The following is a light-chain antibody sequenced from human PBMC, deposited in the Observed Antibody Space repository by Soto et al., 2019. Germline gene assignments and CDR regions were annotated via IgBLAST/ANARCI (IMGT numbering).Light chain of an antibody. Sequence: QSVLTQPASVTGSPGQSITISCTGTSSDVGAYHYVSWYQHHPGKAPKLMIYQVTNRPSGVSDRFSGSKSGNTASLTISGLRADDEADYYCTSYSSTDTFDVLGTGTNVTVL. CDR1: SSDVGAYHY. J-gene: IGLJ1*01. V-gene: IGLV2-14*01. CDR2: QVT. CDR3: TSYSSTDTFDV.